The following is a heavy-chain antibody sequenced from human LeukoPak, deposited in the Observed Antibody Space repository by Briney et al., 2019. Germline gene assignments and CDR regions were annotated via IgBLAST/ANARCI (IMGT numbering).Heavy chain of an antibody. J-gene: IGHJ4*02. Sequence: ASVKVSCKVSGYTLTELSMHWVRQAPGKGLEWMGGFDPEDGETIYAQKFQGRVTMTEDTSTDTAYMELSSLRSEDTAVYYCATDRGSTGVVERLLPDYWGQGTLVTVSS. V-gene: IGHV1-24*01. CDR2: FDPEDGET. D-gene: IGHD2-2*01. CDR1: GYTLTELS. CDR3: ATDRGSTGVVERLLPDY.